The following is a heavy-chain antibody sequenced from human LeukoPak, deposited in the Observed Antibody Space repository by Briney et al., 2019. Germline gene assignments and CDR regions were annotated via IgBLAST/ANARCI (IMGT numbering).Heavy chain of an antibody. D-gene: IGHD6-13*01. CDR3: ARDVIAAPGTADY. J-gene: IGHJ4*02. Sequence: PSETLSLTCSVSGDSISGFYWSWIRQPAGKGLEWIGRIYTSGSTNYNPSLKSRFTISVDTSQNQFSLKLSSVTAADTAVYYCARDVIAAPGTADYWGKGTLVTVSS. V-gene: IGHV4-4*07. CDR2: IYTSGST. CDR1: GDSISGFY.